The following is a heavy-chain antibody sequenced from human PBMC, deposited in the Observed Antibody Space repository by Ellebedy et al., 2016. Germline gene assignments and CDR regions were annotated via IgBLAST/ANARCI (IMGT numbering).Heavy chain of an antibody. Sequence: GESLKISCAASGFTFSSYAMSWVRQAPGKGLEWVSGISGSGDSTYYADSVKGRFTISRDNSKNTLYLQMSSLRAEDTAVYYCAKSPYTVVRGGDSWGQGTLVTVSS. CDR2: ISGSGDST. CDR1: GFTFSSYA. D-gene: IGHD3-10*01. J-gene: IGHJ4*02. CDR3: AKSPYTVVRGGDS. V-gene: IGHV3-23*01.